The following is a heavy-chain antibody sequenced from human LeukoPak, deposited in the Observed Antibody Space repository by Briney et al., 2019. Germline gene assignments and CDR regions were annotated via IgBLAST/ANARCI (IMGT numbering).Heavy chain of an antibody. V-gene: IGHV3-48*01. D-gene: IGHD3-16*01. Sequence: GGSLRLSCAASGFTFSSYSMNWVRQAPGKGLEWVSYISSSSSTIYYADSVKGRFTISRDNAKNSLYLQMNSLRAEDTAVYYCAQRGIYYVFDYWGQGTLVTVSS. CDR1: GFTFSSYS. J-gene: IGHJ4*02. CDR2: ISSSSSTI. CDR3: AQRGIYYVFDY.